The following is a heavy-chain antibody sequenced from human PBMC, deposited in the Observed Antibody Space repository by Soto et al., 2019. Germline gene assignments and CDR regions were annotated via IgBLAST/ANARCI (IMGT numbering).Heavy chain of an antibody. Sequence: EVQLVESGGGLVQPGGSLKHSCAASGFTFSGSAMHWVRQASGKGLEWVGRIRSKANSYATAYAASVTGRFTISRDDSKNTAYLQMNSLKTEDTAVYYCTRQIERFLEWLDFDYWGQGTLVTVSS. V-gene: IGHV3-73*02. CDR1: GFTFSGSA. CDR3: TRQIERFLEWLDFDY. D-gene: IGHD3-3*01. CDR2: IRSKANSYAT. J-gene: IGHJ4*02.